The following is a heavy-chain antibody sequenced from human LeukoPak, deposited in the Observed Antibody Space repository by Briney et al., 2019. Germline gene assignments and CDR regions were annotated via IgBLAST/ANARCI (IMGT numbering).Heavy chain of an antibody. J-gene: IGHJ4*02. CDR3: ARDLGTGGGSYYFDY. V-gene: IGHV4-30-2*01. D-gene: IGHD7-27*01. Sequence: SETLSLTCTVSGGSISSGGYYWSWIRQPPGKGLEWIGYIYHSESTSYNPSLKSRVTISVDRSKNQFSLKLSSVTAADTAVYYCARDLGTGGGSYYFDYWGQGTLVTVSS. CDR2: IYHSEST. CDR1: GGSISSGGYY.